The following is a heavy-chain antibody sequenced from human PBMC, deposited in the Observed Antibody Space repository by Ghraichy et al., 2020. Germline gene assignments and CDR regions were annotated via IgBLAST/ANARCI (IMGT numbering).Heavy chain of an antibody. CDR1: GDVIGAGGYS. CDR2: TFHDGTT. V-gene: IGHV4-30-2*06. J-gene: IGHJ4*02. Sequence: SETLSLTCAVSGDVIGAGGYSWSWIRQSPGKGLEWVGYTFHDGTTRLNPSLKNRVTILVDKSKNQFSLNLSSLTAADTAVYYCARGAHDYAFDFWGQGAPVTFTS. D-gene: IGHD4-17*01. CDR3: ARGAHDYAFDF.